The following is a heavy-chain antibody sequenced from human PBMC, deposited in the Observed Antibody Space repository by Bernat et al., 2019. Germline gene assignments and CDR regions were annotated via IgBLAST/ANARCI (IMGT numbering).Heavy chain of an antibody. J-gene: IGHJ5*02. D-gene: IGHD5-18*01. CDR3: ARESSDVDTAMAPLLDSMGFDP. CDR2: IWYDGSNK. CDR1: GFTFSSYG. Sequence: QVQLVESGGGVVQPGRSLRRSCAASGFTFSSYGMHWVRQAPGKGLEWVAVIWYDGSNKYYADSVKGRFTISRDNSKNTLYLQMNSLRAEDTAVYYCARESSDVDTAMAPLLDSMGFDPWGQGTLVTVSS. V-gene: IGHV3-33*01.